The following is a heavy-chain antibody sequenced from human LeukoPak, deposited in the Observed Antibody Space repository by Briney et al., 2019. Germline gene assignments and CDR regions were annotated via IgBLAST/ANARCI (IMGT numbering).Heavy chain of an antibody. CDR2: IYYSGST. V-gene: IGHV4-59*01. Sequence: SETLSLTCTVSGGSLSSYYWSWIRQPPGQELEWFGYIYYSGSTNYNPSLKSRVTISVDTSKNQFSLKLSSVTAADTGVYYCARDGGFIAALLYWGQGTLVTVSS. J-gene: IGHJ4*02. CDR1: GGSLSSYY. D-gene: IGHD3-16*01. CDR3: ARDGGFIAALLY.